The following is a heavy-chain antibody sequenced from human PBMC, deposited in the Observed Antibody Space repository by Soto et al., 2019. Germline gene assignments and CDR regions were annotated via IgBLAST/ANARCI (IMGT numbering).Heavy chain of an antibody. J-gene: IGHJ3*02. V-gene: IGHV3-23*01. CDR1: GFTFSSYA. D-gene: IGHD2-2*01. CDR2: ISGSGGST. Sequence: GGSLRLSCAASGFTFSSYAMSWVRQAPGKGLEWVSAISGSGGSTYYADSVKGRFTISRDNSKNTLYLQMNSLRAEDTAVYYCATQGGGCSSTSCYVPGAFDIWGQGTMVTVSS. CDR3: ATQGGGCSSTSCYVPGAFDI.